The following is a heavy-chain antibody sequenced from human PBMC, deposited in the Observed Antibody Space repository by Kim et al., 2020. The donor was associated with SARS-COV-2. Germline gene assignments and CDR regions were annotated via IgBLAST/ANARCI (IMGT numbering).Heavy chain of an antibody. J-gene: IGHJ5*02. CDR3: VRNAENNWFDL. CDR1: GFTFSSYG. CDR2: IWHDGSNK. Sequence: GGSLRLSCAVSGFTFSSYGMHWVRQAPGKGLEWVAVIWHDGSNKYYVHSVKGRFTISRDNSKNTLYLQMNTLRAEDTAVYYCVRNAENNWFDLWCQGTLV. V-gene: IGHV3-33*01.